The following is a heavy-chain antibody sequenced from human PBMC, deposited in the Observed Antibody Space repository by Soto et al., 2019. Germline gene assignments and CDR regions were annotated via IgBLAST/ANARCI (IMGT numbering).Heavy chain of an antibody. CDR2: ISSSGDTI. J-gene: IGHJ4*02. CDR1: GFTFSSYE. D-gene: IGHD3-10*01. Sequence: GGSLRLSCGASGFTFSSYEMNWVRQAPGRGLEWVSYISSSGDTINYADSVKGRFTISRDNAKNSLYLQMNSLRAEDTAVYYCARSITPFDYWGQGXPVTVYS. V-gene: IGHV3-48*03. CDR3: ARSITPFDY.